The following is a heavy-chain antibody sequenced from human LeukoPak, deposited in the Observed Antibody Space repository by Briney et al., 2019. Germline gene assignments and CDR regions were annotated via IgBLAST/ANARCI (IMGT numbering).Heavy chain of an antibody. CDR2: ISAYNGNT. Sequence: ASVEVSCKASGYTFTSYGISWVRQAPGQGLEWMGWISAYNGNTNYAQKLQGRVTMTTDTSTNTAYMELRSLRSDDTAVYYRARANYYDSSGYCDYWGQGTLVTVSS. V-gene: IGHV1-18*01. D-gene: IGHD3-22*01. CDR3: ARANYYDSSGYCDY. CDR1: GYTFTSYG. J-gene: IGHJ4*02.